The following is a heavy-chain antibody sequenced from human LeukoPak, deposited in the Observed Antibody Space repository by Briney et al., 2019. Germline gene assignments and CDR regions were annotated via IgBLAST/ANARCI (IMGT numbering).Heavy chain of an antibody. Sequence: PLASVKVSCKASGYTFTSYDINWVRQATGQGPEWMGWISAYNGNTNYAQKLQGRVTMTTDTSTSTAYMELRSLRSDDTAVYYCARDGRRGSRYYYYYMDVWGKGTTVTVSS. CDR2: ISAYNGNT. CDR3: ARDGRRGSRYYYYYMDV. J-gene: IGHJ6*03. V-gene: IGHV1-18*01. D-gene: IGHD1-1*01. CDR1: GYTFTSYD.